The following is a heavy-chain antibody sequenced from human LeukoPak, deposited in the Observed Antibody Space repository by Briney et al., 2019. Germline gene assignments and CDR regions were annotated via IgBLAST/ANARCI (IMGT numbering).Heavy chain of an antibody. Sequence: SETLSLTCTVSGGSISSYYWSWIRQPPGKGLEWIWYIYYCGSTNYNPSLKSRVTISVDTSKNQFSLKLSSVTAADTAVYYCARAPITIFGVVTFDYWGQGTLVTVSS. J-gene: IGHJ4*02. CDR2: IYYCGST. CDR3: ARAPITIFGVVTFDY. V-gene: IGHV4-59*01. D-gene: IGHD3-3*01. CDR1: GGSISSYY.